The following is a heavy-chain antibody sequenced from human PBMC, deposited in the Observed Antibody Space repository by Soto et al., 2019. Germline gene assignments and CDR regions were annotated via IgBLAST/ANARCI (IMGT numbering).Heavy chain of an antibody. J-gene: IGHJ6*03. CDR3: ARDPGCSGGSCYFNYYYYYMDV. CDR1: GGTFSSYA. V-gene: IGHV1-3*01. CDR2: INASNGNT. D-gene: IGHD2-15*01. Sequence: ASVKVSCKASGGTFSSYAISWVRQAPGQRLEWMGGINASNGNTKYSQKFQGRVTITRDTSASTAYMELSSLRSEDTAVYYCARDPGCSGGSCYFNYYYYYMDVWGKGTTVTVSS.